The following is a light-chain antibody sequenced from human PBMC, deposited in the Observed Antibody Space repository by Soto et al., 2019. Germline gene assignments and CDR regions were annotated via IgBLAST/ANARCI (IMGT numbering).Light chain of an antibody. CDR1: QSVSSS. CDR3: QQRSSWPLT. J-gene: IGKJ4*01. Sequence: EIVLTQSPATLSLSPGETATLSCRASQSVSSSLAWYQQKPGQTPRLLIYDASNRATGIPARFSGSGSETAFSLTVSSLEPEDFAVYYCQQRSSWPLTFGGGTKVEIK. CDR2: DAS. V-gene: IGKV3-11*01.